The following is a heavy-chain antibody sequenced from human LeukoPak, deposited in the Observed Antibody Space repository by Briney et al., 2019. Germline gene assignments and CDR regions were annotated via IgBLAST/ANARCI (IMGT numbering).Heavy chain of an antibody. Sequence: GGSLRLSCAASGFTLDDYAMHWVRQAPGKGLEWVSGISWNSGSIDYADSVKGRFTISRDNAKNSLYLQMNSLRPEDTALYYCAKDMDSYVEMAAVDWGQGTLVTVSS. J-gene: IGHJ4*02. V-gene: IGHV3-9*01. CDR3: AKDMDSYVEMAAVD. CDR1: GFTLDDYA. CDR2: ISWNSGSI. D-gene: IGHD5-24*01.